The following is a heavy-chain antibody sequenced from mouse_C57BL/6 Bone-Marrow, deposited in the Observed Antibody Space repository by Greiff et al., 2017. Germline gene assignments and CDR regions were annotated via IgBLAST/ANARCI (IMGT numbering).Heavy chain of an antibody. J-gene: IGHJ3*01. CDR2: IYPGDGDT. CDR1: GYAFSSSW. CDR3: AGDGSAWFAY. V-gene: IGHV1-82*01. Sequence: VQLQQSGPELVKPGASVKISCKASGYAFSSSWMNWVKQRPGQGLEWIGRIYPGDGDTNYNGKFKGKATLTADKSSSTAYMQLSSLTSEDSAVYCCAGDGSAWFAYWGQGTLVTVSA. D-gene: IGHD2-3*01.